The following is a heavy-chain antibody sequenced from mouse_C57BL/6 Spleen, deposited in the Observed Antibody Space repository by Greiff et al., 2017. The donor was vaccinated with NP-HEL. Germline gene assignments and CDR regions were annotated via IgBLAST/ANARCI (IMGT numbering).Heavy chain of an antibody. D-gene: IGHD2-2*01. J-gene: IGHJ2*01. CDR3: ARDDGYDALFDY. Sequence: EVQVVESEGGLVQPGSSMKLSCTASGFTFSDYYMAWVRQVPEKGLEWVANINYDGSSTYYLDSLKSRFIISRDNAKNILYLQMSSLKSEDTATYYCARDDGYDALFDYWGQGTTLTVSS. V-gene: IGHV5-16*01. CDR2: INYDGSST. CDR1: GFTFSDYY.